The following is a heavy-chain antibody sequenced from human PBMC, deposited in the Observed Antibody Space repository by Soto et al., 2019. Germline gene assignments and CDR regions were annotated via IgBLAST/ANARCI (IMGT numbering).Heavy chain of an antibody. CDR1: GYTFTSYY. V-gene: IGHV1-46*01. J-gene: IGHJ6*02. CDR2: INPSGGST. Sequence: GASVKVSCKASGYTFTSYYMHWVRQAPGQGLEWMGIINPSGGSTSYAQKFQGRVTMTRDTSTSTVYMELSSLRSEDTAVYYCARCIAAAGRPYYYCGMDVWGQGTTVTVSS. D-gene: IGHD6-13*01. CDR3: ARCIAAAGRPYYYCGMDV.